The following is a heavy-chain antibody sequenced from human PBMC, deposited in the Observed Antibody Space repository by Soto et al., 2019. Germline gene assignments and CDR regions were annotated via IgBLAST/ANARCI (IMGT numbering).Heavy chain of an antibody. CDR2: IYYSGST. D-gene: IGHD4-4*01. CDR3: ARVLGTVTTYWYFDL. Sequence: SETLSLTCTVSGGSISSYYWSWIRQPPGKGLEWIGYIYYSGSTNYNPSLKSRVTISVDTSKNQFSLKLSSVTAADTAVYYCARVLGTVTTYWYFDLWGRGTLVTVSS. J-gene: IGHJ2*01. V-gene: IGHV4-59*01. CDR1: GGSISSYY.